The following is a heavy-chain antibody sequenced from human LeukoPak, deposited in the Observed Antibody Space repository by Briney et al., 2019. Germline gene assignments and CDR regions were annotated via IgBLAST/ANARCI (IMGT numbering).Heavy chain of an antibody. CDR3: ARGTGTTNFDY. D-gene: IGHD1-7*01. J-gene: IGHJ4*02. Sequence: SSETLSLTCTVSGGSMSSYCWSWIRQPAGKGLEWIGRIYTSGTTNYNPSLMSRVTMSVDTSKSQFSLKLTSMTATDTAVYYCARGTGTTNFDYWGQGTLVTVSS. CDR1: GGSMSSYC. CDR2: IYTSGTT. V-gene: IGHV4-4*07.